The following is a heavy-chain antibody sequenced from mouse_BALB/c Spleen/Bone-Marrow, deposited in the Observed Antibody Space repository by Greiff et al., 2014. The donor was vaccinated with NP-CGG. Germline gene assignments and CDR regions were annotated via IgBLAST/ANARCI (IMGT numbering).Heavy chain of an antibody. J-gene: IGHJ2*01. CDR3: SRGNYSNYVGYFDY. V-gene: IGHV5-6-3*01. CDR1: GFTFNNYG. D-gene: IGHD2-5*01. Sequence: EVQLQQSGGGLVQPGGSLKVSCAASGFTFNNYGMSWVRQTPDKRLELVATINRNGGSSYYPDSVKGRFTISRDNAKNTLYLQMSSLKSEDTAIYYCSRGNYSNYVGYFDYWGQGTTLTVSS. CDR2: INRNGGSS.